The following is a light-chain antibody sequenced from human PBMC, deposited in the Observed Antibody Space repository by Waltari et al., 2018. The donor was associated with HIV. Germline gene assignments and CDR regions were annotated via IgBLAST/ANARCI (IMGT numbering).Light chain of an antibody. V-gene: IGKV1-17*01. CDR1: QDIGSD. CDR2: SAS. Sequence: DIQMTQSPSSVSASVGDRVTITCRASQDIGSDLAWYQQRGSEAPKRLIYSASSLQNGVPSRFSGVGSGTEFTLTINGLKPEDSATYFCLQHHRYPLTFGGGT. CDR3: LQHHRYPLT. J-gene: IGKJ4*01.